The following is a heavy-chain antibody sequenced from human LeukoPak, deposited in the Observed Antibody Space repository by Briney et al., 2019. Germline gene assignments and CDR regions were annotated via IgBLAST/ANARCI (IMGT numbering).Heavy chain of an antibody. V-gene: IGHV3-74*01. CDR2: INSDGSST. CDR3: ARANYVWYFDL. Sequence: PGGTLRLSCAVSGFTFNTCWNHWVRQPQGKGLVWVSRINSDGSSTTYADSVKGQFNISRDNAKNTLYLQMNSLRADGTVVYYCARANYVWYFDLWRRDTLVTDPS. J-gene: IGHJ2*01. CDR1: GFTFNTCW. D-gene: IGHD3-16*01.